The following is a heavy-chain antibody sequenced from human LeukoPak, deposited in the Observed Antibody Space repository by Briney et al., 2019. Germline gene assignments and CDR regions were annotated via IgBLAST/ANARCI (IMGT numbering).Heavy chain of an antibody. CDR1: GYTFTIYD. CDR3: ARGAPGSYCSGGSCPYFDY. J-gene: IGHJ4*02. CDR2: MNPNSGNT. D-gene: IGHD2-15*01. V-gene: IGHV1-8*01. Sequence: ASVKVSCKASGYTFTIYDINWVRQATGQGLEWMGWMNPNSGNTGYAQKFQGRVTTTRNTSISTAYMELSGLRSEDTAVYYCARGAPGSYCSGGSCPYFDYWGQGTLVTVSS.